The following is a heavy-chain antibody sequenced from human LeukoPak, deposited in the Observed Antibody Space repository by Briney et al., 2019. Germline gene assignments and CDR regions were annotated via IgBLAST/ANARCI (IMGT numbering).Heavy chain of an antibody. V-gene: IGHV4-34*01. D-gene: IGHD3-16*01. J-gene: IGHJ4*02. CDR3: ARGDVFSRHRRQQFDY. Sequence: SETLSLTCAVYGGSISGYYWSWIRQPPGKGLEWIGEINHSGSTNYNPSLKSRVTISVDTSKNQFSLKLSSVTAADTAVYYCARGDVFSRHRRQQFDYWGQGTLVTVSS. CDR1: GGSISGYY. CDR2: INHSGST.